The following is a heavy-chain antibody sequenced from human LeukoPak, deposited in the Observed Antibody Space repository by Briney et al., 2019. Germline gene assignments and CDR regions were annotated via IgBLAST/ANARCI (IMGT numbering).Heavy chain of an antibody. CDR1: GYTFTGYY. V-gene: IGHV1-2*02. D-gene: IGHD1-26*01. CDR2: INPNSGGA. J-gene: IGHJ4*02. CDR3: ASVMGATNAGHFDY. Sequence: ASVKVSCKASGYTFTGYYMHWVRQAPGQGLEWMGWINPNSGGANYAQKFQGRVTMTRDTSISTAYMELSRLRSDDTAVYYCASVMGATNAGHFDYWGQGTLVTVSS.